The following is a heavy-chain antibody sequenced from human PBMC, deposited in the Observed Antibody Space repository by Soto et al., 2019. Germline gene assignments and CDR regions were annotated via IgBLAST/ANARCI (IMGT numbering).Heavy chain of an antibody. CDR2: IYYSGST. Sequence: QVQLQESGPGLVKPSQTLSLTCTVSGGSISSGGHYWSWIRQHPGKGLEWIGYIYYSGSTYYNPSLKSRVTISVDTSKNQFSLKLSSVTAADTAVYYCARTAVAEYYFDYWGQGTLVTVSS. D-gene: IGHD6-19*01. CDR3: ARTAVAEYYFDY. CDR1: GGSISSGGHY. J-gene: IGHJ4*02. V-gene: IGHV4-31*03.